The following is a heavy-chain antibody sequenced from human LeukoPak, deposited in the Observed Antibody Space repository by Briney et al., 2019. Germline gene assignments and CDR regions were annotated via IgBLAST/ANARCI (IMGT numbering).Heavy chain of an antibody. V-gene: IGHV4-4*07. CDR1: GGSISSYY. D-gene: IGHD3-10*01. CDR3: AREYPWFASFDY. Sequence: SETLSLTCTVSGGSISSYYWSWIRQPAGKGLEWIGRIYTSGSTNYNPSLKSRVTMSVDTSKNQFSLKLSSVIAADTAVYYCAREYPWFASFDYWGQGTLVTVSS. J-gene: IGHJ4*02. CDR2: IYTSGST.